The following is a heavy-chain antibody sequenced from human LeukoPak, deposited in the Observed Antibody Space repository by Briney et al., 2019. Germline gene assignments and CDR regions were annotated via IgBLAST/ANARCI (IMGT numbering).Heavy chain of an antibody. CDR3: AKSLAYCGGDCPWYFDL. CDR1: GFTFSSYA. CDR2: ISGSGGST. J-gene: IGHJ2*01. V-gene: IGHV3-23*01. Sequence: GGSLRLSCAASGFTFSSYAMSWVRQAPGKGLEWVSAISGSGGSTYYADSVKGRFTISRDNSKNTLYLQMNSLRAEDTAVNYCAKSLAYCGGDCPWYFDLWGRGTLVTVSS. D-gene: IGHD2-21*02.